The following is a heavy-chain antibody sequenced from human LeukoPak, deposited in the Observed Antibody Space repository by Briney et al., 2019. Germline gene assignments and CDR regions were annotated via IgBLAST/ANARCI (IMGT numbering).Heavy chain of an antibody. CDR2: ISCNSGSI. CDR3: ANGGYYGSGNYS. CDR1: GFTFNDYA. Sequence: GGSLRLSCAASGFTFNDYAMHWVRQAPGKGLEWVSGISCNSGSIGYADSVKGRFTISRDNAKHSLYLQMDSLRAEDTALYYCANGGYYGSGNYSLGQGTLVTVSS. V-gene: IGHV3-9*01. J-gene: IGHJ5*02. D-gene: IGHD3-10*01.